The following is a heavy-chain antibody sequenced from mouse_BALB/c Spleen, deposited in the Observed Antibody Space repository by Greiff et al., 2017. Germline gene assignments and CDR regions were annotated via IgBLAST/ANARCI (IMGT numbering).Heavy chain of an antibody. CDR2: IYPGDGDT. Sequence: QVQLQQPGSELVRPGASVKLSCKASGYAFSSYWMNWVKQRPGQGLEWIGQIYPGDGDTNYNGKFKGKATLTADKSSSTAYMQLSSLTSEDSAVYFCARWYGYVGAWFAYWGQGTLVTVSA. CDR3: ARWYGYVGAWFAY. D-gene: IGHD2-2*01. J-gene: IGHJ3*01. CDR1: GYAFSSYW. V-gene: IGHV1-80*01.